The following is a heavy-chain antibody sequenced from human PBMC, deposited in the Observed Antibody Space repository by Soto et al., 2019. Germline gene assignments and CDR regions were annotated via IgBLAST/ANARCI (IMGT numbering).Heavy chain of an antibody. J-gene: IGHJ4*02. CDR2: IYYTGST. CDR3: AGAPNWHYFGF. Sequence: PSETLSLSCTVSSGCMRIYYWSWIRQPPGKGLEWIGYIYYTGSTNYNPSLKTRVAISMDTSKNQFSLNLSSVTAADTAVYYCAGAPNWHYFGFWGLGTLVTXSS. V-gene: IGHV4-59*01. CDR1: SGCMRIYY. D-gene: IGHD7-27*01.